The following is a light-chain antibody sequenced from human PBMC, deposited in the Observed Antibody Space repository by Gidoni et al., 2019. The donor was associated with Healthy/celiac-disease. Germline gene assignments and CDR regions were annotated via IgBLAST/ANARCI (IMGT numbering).Light chain of an antibody. CDR3: QSYDSSLREV. CDR2: GNS. J-gene: IGLJ2*01. Sequence: QSVLTQPPSVSGAPRQRVTISCTGSSSNIGAGYDVHWYQQLPRTAPKLLIYGNSNRPSGVPDRFSGSKSGTSASLAITGLQAEDEADYYCQSYDSSLREVFGGGTKLTVL. CDR1: SSNIGAGYD. V-gene: IGLV1-40*01.